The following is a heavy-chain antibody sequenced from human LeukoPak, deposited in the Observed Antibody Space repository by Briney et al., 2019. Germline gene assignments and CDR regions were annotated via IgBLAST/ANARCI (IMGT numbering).Heavy chain of an antibody. J-gene: IGHJ6*02. D-gene: IGHD1-26*01. CDR1: GFTVSSSY. CDR2: IYSGGST. V-gene: IGHV3-53*01. CDR3: AGSSGSYPHYYYYYGMDV. Sequence: GGSLRLSCAASGFTVSSSYMSWVRQAPGKGLEWVSVIYSGGSTYYADSVKGRFTISRDNSKNTLYLQMNSLRAEDTAVYYCAGSSGSYPHYYYYYGMDVWGQGTTVTVSS.